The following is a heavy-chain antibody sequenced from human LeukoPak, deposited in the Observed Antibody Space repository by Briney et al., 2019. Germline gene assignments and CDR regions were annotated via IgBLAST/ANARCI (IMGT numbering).Heavy chain of an antibody. V-gene: IGHV3-53*01. CDR3: ARVGELSYDY. CDR1: GFSVTTDH. Sequence: GGSLRLSCTASGFSVTTDHMSWVRQAPGKGLEWVSIIYSDGNTYYADTVKGRFTISRDICKNTVDLVLNSLRAEDTAVYYCARVGELSYDYWGQGPLVTVPS. D-gene: IGHD3-16*02. J-gene: IGHJ4*02. CDR2: IYSDGNT.